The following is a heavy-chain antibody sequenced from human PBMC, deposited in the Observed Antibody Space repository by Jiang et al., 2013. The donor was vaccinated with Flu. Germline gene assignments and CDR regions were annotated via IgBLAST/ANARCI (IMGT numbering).Heavy chain of an antibody. CDR2: GHT. J-gene: IGHJ4*02. V-gene: IGHV1-18*01. Sequence: GHTHYAQKLQGRVTMTTDTSTSTAYMELRSLRSDDTAVYSCARVGVAAALDYWGQETLVTVSS. CDR3: ARVGVAAALDY. D-gene: IGHD6-25*01.